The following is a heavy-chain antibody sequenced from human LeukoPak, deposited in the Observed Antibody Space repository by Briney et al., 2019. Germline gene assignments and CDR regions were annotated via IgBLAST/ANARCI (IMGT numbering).Heavy chain of an antibody. J-gene: IGHJ4*02. V-gene: IGHV4-59*08. Sequence: SETLSLTCIVSGGSISSYYWSWIRQPPGEGLGYIGHIYYTGSTSYNPSLMSRVTISVDTSKNQFSLKLSSVTAADTAVYYCARYTSGGLDYWGQGALVTVSS. CDR1: GGSISSYY. CDR3: ARYTSGGLDY. D-gene: IGHD6-19*01. CDR2: IYYTGST.